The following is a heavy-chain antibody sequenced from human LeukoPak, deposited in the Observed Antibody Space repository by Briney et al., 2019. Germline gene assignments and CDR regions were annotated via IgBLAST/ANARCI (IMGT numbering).Heavy chain of an antibody. V-gene: IGHV3-13*01. CDR3: ARDRRRAYYYGSGSYTDGMDV. D-gene: IGHD3-10*01. J-gene: IGHJ6*02. Sequence: GGSLRLSCAASGFTFSSYDMHWVRQATGKGLEWVSAIGTAGDTYYPGSVKGRFTISRENAKNSLYLQMNSLRAGDTAVYYCARDRRRAYYYGSGSYTDGMDVWGQGTTVTVSS. CDR1: GFTFSSYD. CDR2: IGTAGDT.